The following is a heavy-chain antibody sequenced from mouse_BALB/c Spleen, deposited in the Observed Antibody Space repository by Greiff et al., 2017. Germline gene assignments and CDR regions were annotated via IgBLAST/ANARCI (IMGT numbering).Heavy chain of an antibody. J-gene: IGHJ4*01. Sequence: VQLKESGPELVKPGASVKISCKASGYSFTGYFMNWVMQSHGKSLEWIGRINPYNGDTFYNQKFKGKATLTVDKSSSTAHMELRSLASEDSAVYYCARGDYYGTATGYAMDYWGQGTSVTVSS. D-gene: IGHD1-1*01. V-gene: IGHV1-20*02. CDR1: GYSFTGYF. CDR3: ARGDYYGTATGYAMDY. CDR2: INPYNGDT.